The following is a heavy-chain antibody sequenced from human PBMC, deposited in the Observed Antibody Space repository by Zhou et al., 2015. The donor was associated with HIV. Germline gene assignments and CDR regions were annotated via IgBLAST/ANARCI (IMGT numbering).Heavy chain of an antibody. J-gene: IGHJ5*02. Sequence: QVQLVQSGAEVKKPGSSVKVSCKASGGTFSSYAISWVRQAPGQGLEWMGGIIPIFGTANYAQKFQGRVTITADESTSTAYMELSSLRSEDTAVYYCARSPHYYGSGSQGPNWFDPWGQGTLVTVSS. CDR1: GGTFSSYA. CDR2: IIPIFGTA. D-gene: IGHD3-10*01. V-gene: IGHV1-69*12. CDR3: ARSPHYYGSGSQGPNWFDP.